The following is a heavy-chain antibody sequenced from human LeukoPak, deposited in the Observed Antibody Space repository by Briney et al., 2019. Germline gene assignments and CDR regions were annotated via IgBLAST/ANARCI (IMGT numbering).Heavy chain of an antibody. CDR3: AKGAHYYGSGSYYDYFDY. J-gene: IGHJ4*02. V-gene: IGHV3-23*01. CDR2: ISGSGGST. D-gene: IGHD3-10*01. CDR1: GFTFSSYA. Sequence: GGSLRLSCAASGFTFSSYAMSCVRQAPGKGLEWVSDISGSGGSTYYADSVKGRFTISRDNSKSTLYLQMNSLRADDTAVYYCAKGAHYYGSGSYYDYFDYWGQGTLVTVSS.